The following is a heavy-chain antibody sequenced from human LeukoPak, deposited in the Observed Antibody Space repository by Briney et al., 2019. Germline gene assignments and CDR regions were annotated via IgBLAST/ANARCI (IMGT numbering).Heavy chain of an antibody. J-gene: IGHJ4*02. Sequence: SETLSLTCTVSGGSISSYYWSWIRQPPGKGMEWIGYIYYSGSPNYSPSLKSRVTISVDTSKNQFSLKLSSVTAADTAVYYCARESSGWPLDYWGQGTLVTVSS. D-gene: IGHD6-19*01. V-gene: IGHV4-59*01. CDR1: GGSISSYY. CDR2: IYYSGSP. CDR3: ARESSGWPLDY.